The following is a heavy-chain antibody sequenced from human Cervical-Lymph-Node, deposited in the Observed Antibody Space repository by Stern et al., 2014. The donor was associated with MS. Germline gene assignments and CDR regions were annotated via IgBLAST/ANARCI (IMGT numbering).Heavy chain of an antibody. CDR2: IYTSGST. V-gene: IGHV4-61*02. J-gene: IGHJ4*02. CDR1: GGSISSGSYY. CDR3: ARGILTGYYYFDY. Sequence: QVQLQESGPGLVKPSQTLSLTCTVSGGSISSGSYYWSWIRQPAGKGLEWIGRIYTSGSTNYNPSLKSRVTISVDTSKNQVSLKLSSVTAADTAVYYCARGILTGYYYFDYWGQGTLVTVSS. D-gene: IGHD3-9*01.